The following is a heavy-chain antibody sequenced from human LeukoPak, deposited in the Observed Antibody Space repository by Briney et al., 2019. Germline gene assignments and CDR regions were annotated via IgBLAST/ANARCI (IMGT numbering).Heavy chain of an antibody. D-gene: IGHD3-10*01. J-gene: IGHJ4*02. CDR1: GFTVSSNY. CDR3: ARDMYYYKSGNYYNPYLDY. V-gene: IGHV3-53*05. Sequence: PGGSLRLSCAASGFTVSSNYMSWVRQAPGKGLEWVSVIYSGGSTYYADSVKGRFTISRDNSNNTLDLQMNNLRAEDKAMYYCARDMYYYKSGNYYNPYLDYWGEGTLVTVSS. CDR2: IYSGGST.